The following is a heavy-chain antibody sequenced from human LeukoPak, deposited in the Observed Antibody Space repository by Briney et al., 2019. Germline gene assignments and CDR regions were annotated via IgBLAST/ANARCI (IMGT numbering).Heavy chain of an antibody. CDR3: ATFMVPDIVVVPVPLDY. CDR2: FDPEDGET. Sequence: ASVQVSCTVSGYTLTELSMHWVRQAPGKGLEWMGGFDPEDGETIYAQKFQGRVTMTEDTSTDTAYTELSSLRSEDTAVYYCATFMVPDIVVVPVPLDYWGQGTLVTVSS. V-gene: IGHV1-24*01. D-gene: IGHD2-2*01. CDR1: GYTLTELS. J-gene: IGHJ4*02.